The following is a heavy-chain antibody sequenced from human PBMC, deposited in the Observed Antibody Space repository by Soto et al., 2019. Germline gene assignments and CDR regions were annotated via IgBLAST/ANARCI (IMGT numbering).Heavy chain of an antibody. CDR2: IYYSGRT. D-gene: IGHD2-21*02. CDR3: ARQRTTVVTQAYSDH. CDR1: GESISSSSYY. V-gene: IGHV4-39*01. Sequence: SETLSLTCIVSGESISSSSYYWGWIRQPPGKGLEWIGSIYYSGRTYYNPSFKSRVTISIDTSKNQFSLKLSSVTATDTAVYYCARQRTTVVTQAYSDHWGQGXLVTVYS. J-gene: IGHJ4*02.